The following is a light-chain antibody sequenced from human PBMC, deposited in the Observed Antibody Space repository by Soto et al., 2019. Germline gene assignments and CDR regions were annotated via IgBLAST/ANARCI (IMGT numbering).Light chain of an antibody. CDR2: GAS. CDR3: QQYNNWPWT. J-gene: IGKJ1*01. Sequence: EIVMTQSPATLSVSPGERATLSCRASQSVSSNLAWYQQKPGQAPRLLIYGASTRATGIPARFSGRGSGTEFTLTLSSLQSEDFAVYDCQQYNNWPWTFGQGTKVEIK. CDR1: QSVSSN. V-gene: IGKV3-15*01.